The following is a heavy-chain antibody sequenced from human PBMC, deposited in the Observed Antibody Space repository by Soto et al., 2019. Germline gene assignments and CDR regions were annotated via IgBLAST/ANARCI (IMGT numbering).Heavy chain of an antibody. J-gene: IGHJ4*02. CDR3: ARGNVVAIDY. V-gene: IGHV4-30-2*01. CDR2: IYHGGST. D-gene: IGHD2-21*01. CDR1: GGSISSGGYS. Sequence: SETLSLTCAVSGGSISSGGYSWGWIRQPPGKGLEWIGYIYHGGSTYYNPSLKSRVTISVDRSKNQFSLKLGSVTAADTAVYYCARGNVVAIDYWGQGTLVTVSS.